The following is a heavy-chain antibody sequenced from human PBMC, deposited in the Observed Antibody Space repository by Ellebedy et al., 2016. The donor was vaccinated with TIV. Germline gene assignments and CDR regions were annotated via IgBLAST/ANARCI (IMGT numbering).Heavy chain of an antibody. CDR2: FYHAGTT. Sequence: MPSETLSLTCTLPGTSITSANFFWGWIRQPPGKGLEWIGSFYHAGTTHYNPSLKSRATISEDTSKNQFSLRPTSVTAADTAVYYFARSKHYCSVGTCYPNWFDPWGQGTLVTVSS. D-gene: IGHD2-15*01. CDR3: ARSKHYCSVGTCYPNWFDP. J-gene: IGHJ5*02. CDR1: GTSITSANFF. V-gene: IGHV4-39*01.